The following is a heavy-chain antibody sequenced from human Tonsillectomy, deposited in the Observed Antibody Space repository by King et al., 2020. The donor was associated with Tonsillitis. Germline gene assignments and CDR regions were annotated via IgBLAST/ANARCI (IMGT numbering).Heavy chain of an antibody. CDR2: ISYDGSNK. V-gene: IGHV3-30*04. J-gene: IGHJ3*01. CDR1: GFTFSSYA. Sequence: VQLVESGGGVVQPGRSLRLSCAASGFTFSSYAMRWVRQAPGKGLEWVSVISYDGSNKYYADSVKGRFTISRDNSKNTLYLQMNSLRAEDTAVYYCARAGPGNIPDAFDFWGQGTMVTVSS. D-gene: IGHD3-10*01. CDR3: ARAGPGNIPDAFDF.